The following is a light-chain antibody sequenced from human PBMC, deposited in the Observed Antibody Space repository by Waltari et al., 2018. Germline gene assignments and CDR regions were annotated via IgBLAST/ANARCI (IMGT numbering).Light chain of an antibody. CDR2: DDS. Sequence: SYVVTQPPSGSVAPGQTATITCAGDNIERKSVHWYQQKAGQAPVLVVYDDSDRPPGIPARLAGSNSGNTATLTIRRVEAGDEADYYCQLWDSRSNHLVFGGGTKLTVL. J-gene: IGLJ3*02. CDR1: NIERKS. V-gene: IGLV3-21*02. CDR3: QLWDSRSNHLV.